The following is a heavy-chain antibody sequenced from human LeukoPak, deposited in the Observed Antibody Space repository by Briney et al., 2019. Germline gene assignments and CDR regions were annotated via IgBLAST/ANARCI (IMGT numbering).Heavy chain of an antibody. V-gene: IGHV1-2*02. CDR3: ARDGGIAAYRCDY. CDR2: INPNSGGT. CDR1: GYTFTGYY. J-gene: IGHJ4*02. Sequence: GASVKVSCKASGYTFTGYYMHWVRQAPGQGLEWMGWINPNSGGTNYAQKFQGRVTMTRDTSISTAYMELSRLRSDDTAVYYCARDGGIAAYRCDYWGQGTLVTVSS. D-gene: IGHD6-13*01.